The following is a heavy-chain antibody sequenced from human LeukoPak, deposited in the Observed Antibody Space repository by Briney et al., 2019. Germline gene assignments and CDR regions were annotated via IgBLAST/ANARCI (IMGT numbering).Heavy chain of an antibody. CDR1: GYSFTGHA. J-gene: IGHJ5*02. CDR2: ISTSTGNP. V-gene: IGHV7-4-1*02. CDR3: ARVASPHNWFDP. Sequence: GASVKVSCKASGYSFTGHAINWVRQAPGQGLEWLGWISTSTGNPTYAQDFTGRFVFSLDTSINTAYLEISSLKAEDTAVYYCARVASPHNWFDPWGQGTVVTVSS.